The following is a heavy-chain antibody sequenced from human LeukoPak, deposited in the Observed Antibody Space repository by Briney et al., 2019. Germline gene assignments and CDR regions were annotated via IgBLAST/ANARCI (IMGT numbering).Heavy chain of an antibody. D-gene: IGHD3-10*01. Sequence: GASVKVSCKASGYTFTGYYMHWVRQAPGQGLEWMGWINPNSGGTNYAQKFQGRVTMTRDTSISTAYMELSRLRSDDTAVYYCARGLGITMVRGVIISPNWFDPWGQGTPVTVSS. CDR3: ARGLGITMVRGVIISPNWFDP. CDR1: GYTFTGYY. V-gene: IGHV1-2*02. CDR2: INPNSGGT. J-gene: IGHJ5*02.